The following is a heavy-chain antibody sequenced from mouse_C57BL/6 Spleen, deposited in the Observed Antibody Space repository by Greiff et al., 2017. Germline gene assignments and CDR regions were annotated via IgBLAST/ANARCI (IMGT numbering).Heavy chain of an antibody. D-gene: IGHD1-1*01. Sequence: QVQLQQPGAELVKPGASVKLSCKASGYTFTSYWMHWVKQRPGRGLEWIGRIDPNSGGTKYNEKFKSKATLTVDKPSSTAYMQLSSLTSEDSAVYYCARSLITTVVAPYYYAMDYWGQGTSVTVSS. J-gene: IGHJ4*01. V-gene: IGHV1-72*01. CDR1: GYTFTSYW. CDR3: ARSLITTVVAPYYYAMDY. CDR2: IDPNSGGT.